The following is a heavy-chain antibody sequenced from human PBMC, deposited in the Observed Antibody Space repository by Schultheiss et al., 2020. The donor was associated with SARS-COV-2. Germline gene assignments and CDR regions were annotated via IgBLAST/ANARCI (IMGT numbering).Heavy chain of an antibody. V-gene: IGHV3-21*01. CDR2: ISRSSDYI. Sequence: GGSLRLSCVVSGFTFSSYNMNWVRQAPGKGLEWVSSISRSSDYIYYAESVQGRFTISRDNARNSLFLQMNSLRAEDTAVYYCAREGPVIVPAALARTGAGGDYWGQGTLVTVSS. CDR1: GFTFSSYN. CDR3: AREGPVIVPAALARTGAGGDY. J-gene: IGHJ4*02. D-gene: IGHD2-2*01.